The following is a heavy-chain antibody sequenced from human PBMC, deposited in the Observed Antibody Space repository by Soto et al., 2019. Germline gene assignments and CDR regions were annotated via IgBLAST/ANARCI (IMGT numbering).Heavy chain of an antibody. J-gene: IGHJ6*02. CDR1: GFTFNTAW. D-gene: IGHD2-15*01. CDR3: TTGSVEGV. CDR2: IKTSADGGAT. V-gene: IGHV3-15*07. Sequence: EVQLVESGGGLVKPGGSLRLSCAASGFTFNTAWMNWVRQAPGEGLEWVGRIKTSADGGATDYAAPVQGRFTISRDYSKNALYLHMNSLKTEDTAVYYCTTGSVEGVWGQGTTVTVSS.